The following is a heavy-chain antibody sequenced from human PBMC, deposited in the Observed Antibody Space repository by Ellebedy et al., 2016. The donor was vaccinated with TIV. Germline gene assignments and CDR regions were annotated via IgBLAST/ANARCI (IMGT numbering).Heavy chain of an antibody. CDR2: IYHSGST. V-gene: IGHV4-4*02. D-gene: IGHD2-8*01. J-gene: IGHJ4*02. CDR1: GGSISSSNW. CDR3: ARHKEGYCTNGVCSYFDY. Sequence: MPSETLSLTCAVSGGSISSSNWWSWVRQPPGKGLEWIGEIYHSGSTNYNPSLKSRVTISVDKSKNQFSLKLSSVTAADTAVYYCARHKEGYCTNGVCSYFDYWGQGTLVTVSS.